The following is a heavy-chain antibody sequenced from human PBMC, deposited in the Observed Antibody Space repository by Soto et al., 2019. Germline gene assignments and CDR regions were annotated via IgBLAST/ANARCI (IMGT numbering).Heavy chain of an antibody. CDR3: ARDGTFGAKGGSLDI. Sequence: GGSLRLSCAASGLTFRTYGMHWVRQAPGKWLEWVAIFWYDGSNKYYAESVKGRSTISRDNSKNTLYLQMNSLRAEDTAVYYCARDGTFGAKGGSLDIWGQGXMVTV. D-gene: IGHD3-16*01. J-gene: IGHJ3*02. CDR1: GLTFRTYG. CDR2: FWYDGSNK. V-gene: IGHV3-33*01.